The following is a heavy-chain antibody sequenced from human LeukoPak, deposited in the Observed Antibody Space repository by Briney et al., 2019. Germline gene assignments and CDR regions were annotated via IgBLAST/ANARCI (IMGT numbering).Heavy chain of an antibody. CDR2: IYTSGST. D-gene: IGHD6-25*01. J-gene: IGHJ5*02. V-gene: IGHV4-61*02. CDR3: ARNIAASFLGSPLDP. Sequence: PSQTLSLTCTVSGGSISSGSYYWSWIRQPAGKGLEWIGRIYTSGSTNYNPSLKSRVTISVDTSKNQFSLKLSSVTAADTAVYYCARNIAASFLGSPLDPWGQGTLVTVSS. CDR1: GGSISSGSYY.